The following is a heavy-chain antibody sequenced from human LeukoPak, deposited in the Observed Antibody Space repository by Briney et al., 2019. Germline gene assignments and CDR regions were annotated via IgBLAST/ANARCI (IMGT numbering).Heavy chain of an antibody. CDR2: IKSKTDGGTS. Sequence: GGSLRLSCAASGLAFSNAWMTWVRQAPGKGLEWVGRIKSKTDGGTSYYAAPVQGRFTISRDDSKNALYLQMNSLKTEDTAVYYCTTGNDAYWGQGTLVSVFS. J-gene: IGHJ4*02. D-gene: IGHD1-1*01. CDR3: TTGNDAY. V-gene: IGHV3-15*01. CDR1: GLAFSNAW.